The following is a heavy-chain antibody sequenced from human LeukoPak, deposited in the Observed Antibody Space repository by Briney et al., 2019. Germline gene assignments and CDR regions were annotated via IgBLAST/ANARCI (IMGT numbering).Heavy chain of an antibody. CDR1: GYSFTSYW. CDR3: ARIKDYYGSGSYPDYYYYGMDV. J-gene: IGHJ6*02. D-gene: IGHD3-10*01. Sequence: GESLKISCKGSGYSFTSYWIGWVRQMPGKGLEWMGIIYPGDSDTRYSPSFQGQVTISADKSISTAYLQWSSLKASDTAMYYCARIKDYYGSGSYPDYYYYGMDVWGQGTTVTVSS. CDR2: IYPGDSDT. V-gene: IGHV5-51*01.